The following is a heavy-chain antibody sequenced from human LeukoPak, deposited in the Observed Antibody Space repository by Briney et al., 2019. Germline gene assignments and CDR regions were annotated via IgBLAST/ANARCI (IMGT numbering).Heavy chain of an antibody. J-gene: IGHJ4*02. Sequence: KPSETLSLTCTVSGGSIRSYYWSWLRQPPGKGLEWIGYIYYSGTTNYNPSLKSRVRISVDTSKNQFSLKLSSVTAADTAVYYCAICPADYYDSSGYYPNYFDYWGQGTLVTVSS. CDR3: AICPADYYDSSGYYPNYFDY. D-gene: IGHD3-22*01. V-gene: IGHV4-59*01. CDR2: IYYSGTT. CDR1: GGSIRSYY.